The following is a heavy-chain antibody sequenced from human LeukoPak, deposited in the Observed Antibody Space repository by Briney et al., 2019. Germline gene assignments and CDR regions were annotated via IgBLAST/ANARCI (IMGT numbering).Heavy chain of an antibody. V-gene: IGHV1-8*02. J-gene: IGHJ4*02. D-gene: IGHD3-22*01. CDR3: ATTNYYENSGYPGH. CDR1: GYTFSNFD. Sequence: ASVKVSCKASGYTFSNFDINWVRQATGQGLEWMGWMNPNSGKTGYAQKFQGRVTMTRDTSISTAYMELSSLRSDDTAVYYCATTNYYENSGYPGHWGQGTLVTVSS. CDR2: MNPNSGKT.